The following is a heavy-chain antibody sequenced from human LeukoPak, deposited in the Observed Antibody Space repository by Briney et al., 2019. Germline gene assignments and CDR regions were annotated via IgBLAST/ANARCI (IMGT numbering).Heavy chain of an antibody. J-gene: IGHJ4*02. D-gene: IGHD1-26*01. V-gene: IGHV4-34*01. Sequence: SETLSLTCTVSGGSFSGYYWSWIRQPPGKGLEWIGEINHSGSTNYNPSLKSRVTISVDTSKNQFSLKLSSVTAADTAVYYCARSYSGSYYFDYWGQGTLVTVSS. CDR3: ARSYSGSYYFDY. CDR2: INHSGST. CDR1: GGSFSGYY.